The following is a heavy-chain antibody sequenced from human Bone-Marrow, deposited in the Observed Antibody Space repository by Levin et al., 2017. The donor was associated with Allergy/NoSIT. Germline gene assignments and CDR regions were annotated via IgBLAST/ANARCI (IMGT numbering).Heavy chain of an antibody. D-gene: IGHD6-19*01. CDR2: ISSSGSTI. CDR1: GFTFSSYE. CDR3: ARDEGSGWFHDAYDV. V-gene: IGHV3-48*03. J-gene: IGHJ3*01. Sequence: GESLKISCAGSGFTFSSYEMNWVRQAPGKGLEWISYISSSGSTIHYADSVRGRFTISRDNAKNSLSLEMNSLRAEDTAVYFCARDEGSGWFHDAYDVWGQGTLVIVSS.